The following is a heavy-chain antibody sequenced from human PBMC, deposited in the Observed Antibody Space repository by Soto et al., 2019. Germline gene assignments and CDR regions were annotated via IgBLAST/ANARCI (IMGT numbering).Heavy chain of an antibody. CDR1: GFTFSSYA. Sequence: VGSLRLSCAASGFTFSSYAMSWVRQAPGKGLEWVSAIGGSGGSTYYADSVKGRFTISRDNSKNTLYLQMNSLRAEDTAVYYCAKAGLLWFGELVYWGQGTLVTVSS. CDR3: AKAGLLWFGELVY. V-gene: IGHV3-23*01. J-gene: IGHJ4*02. D-gene: IGHD3-10*01. CDR2: IGGSGGST.